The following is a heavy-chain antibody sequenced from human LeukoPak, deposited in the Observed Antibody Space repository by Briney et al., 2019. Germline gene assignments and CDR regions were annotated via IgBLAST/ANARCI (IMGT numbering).Heavy chain of an antibody. Sequence: ASVKVSCKASGYTFTSYGISWVRQAPGQGLEWMGWISAYNGNTNYAQKLQGRVTTTTDTSTSTAYMELRSLRSDDTAVYYCARDDYGDHGPDAFDIWGQGTMVTVSS. V-gene: IGHV1-18*01. CDR2: ISAYNGNT. CDR1: GYTFTSYG. J-gene: IGHJ3*02. CDR3: ARDDYGDHGPDAFDI. D-gene: IGHD4-17*01.